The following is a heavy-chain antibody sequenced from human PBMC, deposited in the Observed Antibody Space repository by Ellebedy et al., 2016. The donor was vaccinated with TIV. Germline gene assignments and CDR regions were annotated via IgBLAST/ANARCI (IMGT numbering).Heavy chain of an antibody. CDR1: GDSISSYY. CDR2: IYYTGST. J-gene: IGHJ2*01. D-gene: IGHD3-10*01. CDR3: ARHPLGRGVGYFDL. Sequence: SETLSLTCTVSGDSISSYYWSWIRQPPGKGLEWIGYIYYTGSTNYNPSLKSRVTISVDTRKSQLSLKLSSVTAADTAAYYCARHPLGRGVGYFDLWGRGTLVTVSS. V-gene: IGHV4-59*08.